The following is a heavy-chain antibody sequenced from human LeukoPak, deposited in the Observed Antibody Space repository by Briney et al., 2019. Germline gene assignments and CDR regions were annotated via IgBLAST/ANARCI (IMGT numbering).Heavy chain of an antibody. CDR1: GFTFSSYG. CDR2: ISYDGSNK. CDR3: AKEQLVVAFDI. J-gene: IGHJ3*02. D-gene: IGHD6-13*01. Sequence: LAGGSLRLSCAASGFTFSSYGMHWVRQAPGKGLELVAVISYDGSNKYYADSVKGRFTISRDNSKNTLYPQMNSLRAEDTAVYYCAKEQLVVAFDIWGQGTMVTVSS. V-gene: IGHV3-30*18.